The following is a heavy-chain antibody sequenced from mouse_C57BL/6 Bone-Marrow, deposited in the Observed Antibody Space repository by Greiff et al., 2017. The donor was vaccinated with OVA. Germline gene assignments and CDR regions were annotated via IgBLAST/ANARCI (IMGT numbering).Heavy chain of an antibody. D-gene: IGHD1-1*01. CDR2: ISSGGSYT. CDR1: GFTFSSYG. CDR3: ARREVVAPMDY. V-gene: IGHV5-6*01. Sequence: VQLKESGGDLVKPGGSLKLSCAASGFTFSSYGMSWVRQTPDKRLEWVATISSGGSYTYYPDSVKGRFTISRDNAKNTLYLQRSSLKSEDTAMYYCARREVVAPMDYWGQGTSVTVSS. J-gene: IGHJ4*01.